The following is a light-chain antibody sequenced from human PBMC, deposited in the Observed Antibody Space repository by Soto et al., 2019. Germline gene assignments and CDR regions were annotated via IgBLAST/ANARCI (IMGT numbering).Light chain of an antibody. CDR1: QTITSN. CDR2: GAS. Sequence: EIVMTQSPVTLSLSPGDTATLSCRASQTITSNLAWYQQKPGQPPRLLIYGASTSATGIPARFSGSGSGTEFTLTITNLQSEDFAVYYCQQYSSWVTFGGGTQLE. CDR3: QQYSSWVT. J-gene: IGKJ4*01. V-gene: IGKV3-15*01.